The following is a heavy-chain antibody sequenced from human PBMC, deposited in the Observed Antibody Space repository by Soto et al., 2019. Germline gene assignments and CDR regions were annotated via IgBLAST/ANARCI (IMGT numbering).Heavy chain of an antibody. J-gene: IGHJ4*02. CDR1: DGCSSRCTFY. V-gene: IGHV4-39*01. Sequence: SETLSITCRVSDGCSSRCTFYYFWIRQHPGKRLEWIGRVHYTGSTYYNPSLNSRVTMSVDSSKNRLSLKVSSVTAADIAVYYCVRHLYSGESSGYYGCWCQGALVTVSS. CDR2: VHYTGST. CDR3: VRHLYSGESSGYYGC. D-gene: IGHD3-22*01.